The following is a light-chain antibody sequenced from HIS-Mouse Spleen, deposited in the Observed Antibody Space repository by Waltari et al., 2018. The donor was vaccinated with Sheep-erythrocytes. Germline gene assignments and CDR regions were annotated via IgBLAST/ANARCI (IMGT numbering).Light chain of an antibody. CDR1: QSISSY. CDR2: AAS. Sequence: DIQMTQSPSSLSASVGDRVTITCRASQSISSYLNWYQQKPGKAPKLLIYAASSLQSGVPSRCSGSGAGNDVTLTISSLQPEDFATYYCQQSYSTPYTFGQGTQLEIK. J-gene: IGKJ2*01. V-gene: IGKV1-39*01. CDR3: QQSYSTPYT.